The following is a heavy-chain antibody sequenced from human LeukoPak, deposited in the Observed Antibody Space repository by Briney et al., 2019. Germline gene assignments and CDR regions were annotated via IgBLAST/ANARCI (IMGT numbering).Heavy chain of an antibody. CDR2: MNPYSSNT. D-gene: IGHD2-15*01. Sequence: ASVKVSCKASGYTFTNYDINWVRQATGQGLEWMGWMNPYSSNTGYAQKFQGRVTMTRNTSINTAYIELSSLESEDTAVYYCARVPAARDFGYWGQGTPVIVSS. CDR1: GYTFTNYD. J-gene: IGHJ4*02. CDR3: ARVPAARDFGY. V-gene: IGHV1-8*01.